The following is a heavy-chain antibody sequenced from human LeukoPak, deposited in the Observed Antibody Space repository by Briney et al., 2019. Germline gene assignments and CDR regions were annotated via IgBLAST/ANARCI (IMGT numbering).Heavy chain of an antibody. J-gene: IGHJ4*02. D-gene: IGHD5-18*01. Sequence: ASVKVSCKASGYTFTSYAISWVRQAPGQGLEWMGGIIPIFGTANYAQKFQGRVTITADKSTSTAYMELSSLRSEDTAVYYCARYRGYSYGDYYFDYWGQGTLITVSS. CDR1: GYTFTSYA. CDR2: IIPIFGTA. CDR3: ARYRGYSYGDYYFDY. V-gene: IGHV1-69*06.